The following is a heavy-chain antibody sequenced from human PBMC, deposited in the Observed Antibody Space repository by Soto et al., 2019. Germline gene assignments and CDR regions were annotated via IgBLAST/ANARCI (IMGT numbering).Heavy chain of an antibody. J-gene: IGHJ4*02. D-gene: IGHD5-12*01. CDR2: ISSSGTVM. V-gene: IGHV3-11*01. CDR1: GFTFTDYY. CDR3: ARDHLAKNYYFYX. Sequence: GGSLRVSFAASGFTFTDYYMTWIRQAPGKGLEWVSYISSSGTVMYYADSVRVRFTISRDNASNTLFLQMERLIAEDTAVYYCARDHLAKNYYFYXWGPVALFTASX.